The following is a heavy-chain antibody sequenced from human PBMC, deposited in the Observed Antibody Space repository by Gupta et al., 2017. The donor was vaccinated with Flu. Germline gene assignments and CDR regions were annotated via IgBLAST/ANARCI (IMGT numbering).Heavy chain of an antibody. Sequence: EVQLLESGGGLVQPGGSLRLSCAASGFTFTTYAMTWVRQAPGKGLEWVSAISGSSDRTYYADSVKGRFTISRDNSKNTLYLQMNSLRADDTAVYYCAKDLGPHCSSTSCYPDYWGQGTLVTVSS. J-gene: IGHJ4*02. CDR1: GFTFTTYA. CDR3: AKDLGPHCSSTSCYPDY. V-gene: IGHV3-23*01. CDR2: ISGSSDRT. D-gene: IGHD2-2*01.